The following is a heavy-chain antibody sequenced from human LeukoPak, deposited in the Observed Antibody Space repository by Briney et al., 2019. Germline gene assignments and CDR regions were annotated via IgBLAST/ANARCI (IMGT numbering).Heavy chain of an antibody. Sequence: GGSLRLSCAASGFTFNSYGMNWVRQAPGKGLEWVSYISSSGSTIYYADSVKGRFTISRDNAKNSLYLQMNSLRAEDTAVYYCARASYYDTIDYWGQGTLVTVSS. CDR2: ISSSGSTI. CDR3: ARASYYDTIDY. V-gene: IGHV3-48*03. CDR1: GFTFNSYG. D-gene: IGHD3-22*01. J-gene: IGHJ4*02.